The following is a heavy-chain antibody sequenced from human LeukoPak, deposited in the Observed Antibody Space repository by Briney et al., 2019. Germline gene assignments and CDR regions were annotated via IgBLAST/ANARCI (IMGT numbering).Heavy chain of an antibody. CDR2: ISSSSSYT. D-gene: IGHD4-17*01. CDR1: GFTFSSYS. CDR3: ARDHEEGDYIPAVIFDY. Sequence: GESLKISCAASGFTFSSYSMNWVRQAPGKGLEWVSSISSSSSYTYYADSVKGRFTISRDNAKNSLYLQMNSLRAEDTAVYYCARDHEEGDYIPAVIFDYWGQGTLVTVSS. V-gene: IGHV3-21*01. J-gene: IGHJ4*02.